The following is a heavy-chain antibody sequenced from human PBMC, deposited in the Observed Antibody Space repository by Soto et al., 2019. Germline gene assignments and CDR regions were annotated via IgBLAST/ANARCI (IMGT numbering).Heavy chain of an antibody. CDR1: GFTFDDYA. Sequence: GGSLRLSCAASGFTFDDYAMHWVRQAPGKGLEWVSGISWNSGSIGYADSVKGRFTISRDNARNSLYLQMNSLRAEDTALYYCASKNWGWVGYFDYWGQGTLVTVSS. CDR2: ISWNSGSI. J-gene: IGHJ4*02. CDR3: ASKNWGWVGYFDY. D-gene: IGHD7-27*01. V-gene: IGHV3-9*01.